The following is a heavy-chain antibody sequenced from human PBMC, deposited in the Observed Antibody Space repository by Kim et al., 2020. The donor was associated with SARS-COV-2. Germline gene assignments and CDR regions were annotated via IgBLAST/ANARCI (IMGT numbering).Heavy chain of an antibody. D-gene: IGHD2-15*01. CDR3: ARDWQDRTTRPGMGYYYGMDV. Sequence: GGSLRLSCAASGFTFSSYAMHWVRQAPGKGLEWVAVISYDGSNKYYADSVKGRFTISRDNSKNTLYLQMNSLRAEDTAVYYCARDWQDRTTRPGMGYYYGMDVWGQGTTVTVSS. CDR1: GFTFSSYA. V-gene: IGHV3-30-3*01. J-gene: IGHJ6*02. CDR2: ISYDGSNK.